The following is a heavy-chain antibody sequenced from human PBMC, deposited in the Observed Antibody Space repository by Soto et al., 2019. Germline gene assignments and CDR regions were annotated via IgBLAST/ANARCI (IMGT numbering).Heavy chain of an antibody. D-gene: IGHD2-15*01. CDR3: AGHGGYSY. Sequence: SGGSLRLSCAATGFTLRTNGTSWFRQAPGKGLEWVSSILGSGGDTYYADSLKGRFTISRDNSKNTLYLQLNSLGAEDTALYYCAGHGGYSYLGQGTLVTVSS. CDR2: ILGSGGDT. V-gene: IGHV3-23*01. J-gene: IGHJ4*02. CDR1: GFTLRTNG.